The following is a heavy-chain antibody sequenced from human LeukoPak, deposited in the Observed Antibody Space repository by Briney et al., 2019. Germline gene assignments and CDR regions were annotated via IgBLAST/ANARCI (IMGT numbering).Heavy chain of an antibody. D-gene: IGHD3-22*01. Sequence: ASVKVSCKASGFPFTSYAIHWVRQAPGQRLEWMGWVNADNSNTKYSQEFQGRVTITRDTSASTAYMDLNSLRFEDMAVYYCAVGDYYYDTRSDYWGQGTLVTVSS. CDR3: AVGDYYYDTRSDY. CDR1: GFPFTSYA. CDR2: VNADNSNT. J-gene: IGHJ4*02. V-gene: IGHV1-3*03.